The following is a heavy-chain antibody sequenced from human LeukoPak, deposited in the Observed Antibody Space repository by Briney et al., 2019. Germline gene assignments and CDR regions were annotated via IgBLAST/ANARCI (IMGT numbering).Heavy chain of an antibody. Sequence: SVKVSCKASGGTFSSYAISWVRQAPGQGLEWMGRIIPILGIANYAQKFQGRVTITADKSTSTAYMELSSLRSEDTAVYYCARAPRFSSSWYDYWGQGTLVTVSS. D-gene: IGHD6-13*01. CDR3: ARAPRFSSSWYDY. J-gene: IGHJ4*02. V-gene: IGHV1-69*04. CDR1: GGTFSSYA. CDR2: IIPILGIA.